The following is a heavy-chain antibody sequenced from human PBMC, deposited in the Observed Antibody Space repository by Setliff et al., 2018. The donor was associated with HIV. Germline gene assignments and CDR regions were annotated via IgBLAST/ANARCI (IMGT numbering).Heavy chain of an antibody. Sequence: GGSLRLSCAASGFTFSSYAVSWVRQTPEKGLEWVSIITSGGSTYYADSAKGRFIISRDNSQNTLYLQMNSLRADDTAIYYCAKGFRPVDTALVSGPTYWGQGIRVTVS. CDR3: AKGFRPVDTALVSGPTY. D-gene: IGHD5-18*01. V-gene: IGHV3-23*01. CDR1: GFTFSSYA. J-gene: IGHJ4*02. CDR2: ITSGGST.